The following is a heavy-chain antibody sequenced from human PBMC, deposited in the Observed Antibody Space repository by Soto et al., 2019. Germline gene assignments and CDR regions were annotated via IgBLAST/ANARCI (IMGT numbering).Heavy chain of an antibody. J-gene: IGHJ4*02. CDR1: GLTFSNYA. CDR3: ARPRSSSTM. Sequence: QVQLVESGGAVVQPGRSLRLSCAASGLTFSNYALHWVRQAPGKGLEWVAGLSSEGGNKFYADSVKGRFTISRDNSQNTLYPHISGLRAEDTAICYYARPRSSSTMWGQATMVTVSP. CDR2: LSSEGGNK. D-gene: IGHD6-13*01. V-gene: IGHV3-30-3*01.